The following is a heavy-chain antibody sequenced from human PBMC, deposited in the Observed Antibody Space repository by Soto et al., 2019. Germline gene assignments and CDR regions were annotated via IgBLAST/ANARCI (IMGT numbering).Heavy chain of an antibody. Sequence: SETLSLTCTVSGGSISSSSYYWGWIRQPPGKGLEWIGSIYYSGSTYYNPSLKSRVTISVDTSKNQFSLKLSSVTAADTAVYYCLSGGDFSAAETSDYWGQGTLVTVSS. J-gene: IGHJ4*02. CDR3: LSGGDFSAAETSDY. CDR2: IYYSGST. CDR1: GGSISSSSYY. D-gene: IGHD3-3*01. V-gene: IGHV4-39*01.